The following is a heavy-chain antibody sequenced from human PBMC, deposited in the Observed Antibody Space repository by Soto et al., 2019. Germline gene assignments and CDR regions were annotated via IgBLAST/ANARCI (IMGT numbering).Heavy chain of an antibody. Sequence: SETLSLTCTVSGGSISSGNYYWSWIRQHPGKGLEWIGYIYYSGSTDYNPSLKSRVTISVDTSKNQFSLKLNSVTAADTAVYYCASRHSSPYFDYWGQGTLVTVSS. CDR1: GGSISSGNYY. V-gene: IGHV4-30-4*08. D-gene: IGHD6-13*01. CDR2: IYYSGST. J-gene: IGHJ4*02. CDR3: ASRHSSPYFDY.